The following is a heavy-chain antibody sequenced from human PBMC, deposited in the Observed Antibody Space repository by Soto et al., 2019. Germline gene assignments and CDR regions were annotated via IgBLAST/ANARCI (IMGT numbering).Heavy chain of an antibody. CDR2: INAGNGNT. J-gene: IGHJ5*02. D-gene: IGHD3-3*01. CDR1: GYTFTSYA. CDR3: ARGIRFLGSGFDP. V-gene: IGHV1-3*01. Sequence: QVQLVQSGAEVKKPGASVKVSCKASGYTFTSYAMHWVRQAPGQRLEWMGWINAGNGNTKYSQKFQGRVTITRDTSASTACMELSSLRSEDTAVYYCARGIRFLGSGFDPWGQGTLVTVSS.